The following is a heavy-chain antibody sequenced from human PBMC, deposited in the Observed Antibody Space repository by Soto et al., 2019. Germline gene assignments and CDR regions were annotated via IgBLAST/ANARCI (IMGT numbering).Heavy chain of an antibody. CDR2: ISYDGSNK. D-gene: IGHD2-15*01. V-gene: IGHV3-30-3*01. Sequence: QVQLVESGGGVVQPGRSLRLSCAASGFTFSSYAMHWVRQAPGKGLEWVAIISYDGSNKYYADSVKGRFTISRDNSKNTLYLQMNSLRAEDTAVYYCARTGRLHGMDVWGQGTTVTVSS. CDR1: GFTFSSYA. J-gene: IGHJ6*02. CDR3: ARTGRLHGMDV.